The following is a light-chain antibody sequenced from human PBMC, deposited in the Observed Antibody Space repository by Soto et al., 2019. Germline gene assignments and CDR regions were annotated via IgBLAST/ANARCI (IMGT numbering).Light chain of an antibody. J-gene: IGKJ1*01. Sequence: DIRITQSPSTLSASVGDRVTITCRASQNVDTWLAWYQQKPGTAPKLLIYDASSLESGVPLRFSGGVGSATEFTLTITSLQPDDFATYYCQHQRTFGQGTKVDIK. CDR1: QNVDTW. V-gene: IGKV1-5*01. CDR3: QHQRT. CDR2: DAS.